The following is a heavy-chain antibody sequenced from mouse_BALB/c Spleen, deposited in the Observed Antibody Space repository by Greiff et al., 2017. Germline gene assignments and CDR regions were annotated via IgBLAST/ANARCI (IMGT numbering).Heavy chain of an antibody. D-gene: IGHD2-1*01. Sequence: VQLKESGPGLVAPSQSLSITCTVSGFSLTSYGVHWVRQPPGKGLEWLGVIWAGGSTNYNSALMSRLSISKDNSKSQVFLKMNSLQTDDTAMYYCARVGGNYGFAYWGQGTLVTVSA. V-gene: IGHV2-9*02. CDR3: ARVGGNYGFAY. J-gene: IGHJ3*01. CDR2: IWAGGST. CDR1: GFSLTSYG.